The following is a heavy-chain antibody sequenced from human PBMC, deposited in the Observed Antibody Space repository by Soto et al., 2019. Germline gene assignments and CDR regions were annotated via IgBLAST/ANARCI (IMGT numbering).Heavy chain of an antibody. CDR1: GYTFTSYA. CDR3: ARVGGAAYYDFWSGYYDFDY. D-gene: IGHD3-3*01. Sequence: ASVKVSCKASGYTFTSYAMHWVRQAPGQRLEWMGWINAGNGNTKYSQKFKGRVTITRDTSASTAYMELSSLRSEDTAVYYCARVGGAAYYDFWSGYYDFDYWGQGTLVTVS. J-gene: IGHJ4*02. V-gene: IGHV1-3*01. CDR2: INAGNGNT.